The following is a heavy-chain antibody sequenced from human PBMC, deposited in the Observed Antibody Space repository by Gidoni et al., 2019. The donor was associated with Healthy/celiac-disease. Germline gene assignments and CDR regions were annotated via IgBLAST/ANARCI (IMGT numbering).Heavy chain of an antibody. J-gene: IGHJ4*02. Sequence: EVQLLESGGGLVQPGGSLRLSCAASGFTFGNYAMTWVRQAPGKGLEWVSTISGSGGSAFYADSMKGRFTISRDNSMSTLYLQMNILRAEDTAVYYCAKLDGSGYDYPFDYWGQGTLVTVSS. V-gene: IGHV3-23*01. CDR3: AKLDGSGYDYPFDY. CDR2: ISGSGGSA. CDR1: GFTFGNYA. D-gene: IGHD3-22*01.